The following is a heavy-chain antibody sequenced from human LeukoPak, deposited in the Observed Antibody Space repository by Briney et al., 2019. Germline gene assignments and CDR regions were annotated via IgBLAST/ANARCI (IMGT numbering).Heavy chain of an antibody. CDR3: ARESTVTTGAFDI. Sequence: SVKVSCKASGGTFSSYTISWVRQAPGQGLEWMGRIIPILGIANYAQKFQGRATITADKSTSTAYMELSSLRSEDTAVYYCARESTVTTGAFDIWGQGTMVTVSS. CDR1: GGTFSSYT. V-gene: IGHV1-69*04. J-gene: IGHJ3*02. D-gene: IGHD4-11*01. CDR2: IIPILGIA.